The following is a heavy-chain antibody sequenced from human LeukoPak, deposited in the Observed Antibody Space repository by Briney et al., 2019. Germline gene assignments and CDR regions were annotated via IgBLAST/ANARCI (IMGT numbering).Heavy chain of an antibody. D-gene: IGHD1-26*01. CDR2: INHSGST. J-gene: IGHJ6*02. V-gene: IGHV4-34*01. CDR3: ARGGDSGSYQYYYYYYYGMDV. Sequence: PSETLSLTCAVYGGSFSGYYWSWIRQPPGKGLEWIGEINHSGSTNYNPSLKSRVTISVDTSKNQFSLKLSSVTAADTAVYYCARGGDSGSYQYYYYYYYGMDVWGQGTTVTVSS. CDR1: GGSFSGYY.